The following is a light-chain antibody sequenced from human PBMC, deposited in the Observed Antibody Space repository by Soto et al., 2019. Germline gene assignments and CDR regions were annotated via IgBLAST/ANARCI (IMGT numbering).Light chain of an antibody. CDR2: EAT. Sequence: QSALTQPPSVSGSPGQSITVSCTGTSSDIGASNFVSWYQHLPGRAPKVIIFEATNRPSGVPDRFSGSKSGNTASLTISGLQAEDEADYYCCSYAGGYTHAVFGGGTKVTVL. V-gene: IGLV2-11*01. CDR1: SSDIGASNF. CDR3: CSYAGGYTHAV. J-gene: IGLJ2*01.